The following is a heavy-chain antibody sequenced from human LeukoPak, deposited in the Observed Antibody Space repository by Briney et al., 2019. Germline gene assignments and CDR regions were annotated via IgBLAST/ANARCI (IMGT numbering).Heavy chain of an antibody. Sequence: GGSLRLSCAASGFTFSSYDMHWVRQATGKGLEWVSAIGSAGDTYYPGSVKGRFTISRENAKNSLYLQMNSLRAGDTAVYYCARDPGWVGGVNYGMDVGGKGTSVTVPS. CDR1: GFTFSSYD. V-gene: IGHV3-13*01. D-gene: IGHD3-16*01. CDR3: ARDPGWVGGVNYGMDV. CDR2: IGSAGDT. J-gene: IGHJ6*04.